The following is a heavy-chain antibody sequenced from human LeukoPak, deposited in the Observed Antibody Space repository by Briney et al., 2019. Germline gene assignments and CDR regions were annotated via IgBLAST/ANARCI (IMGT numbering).Heavy chain of an antibody. CDR1: GGSISSYY. CDR3: ARFYDSTKTDWYFDL. CDR2: IYYSGST. V-gene: IGHV4-59*08. D-gene: IGHD3-22*01. J-gene: IGHJ2*01. Sequence: PSETLSLTCTVSGGSISSYYWSWIRQPPGKGLNWIGYIYYSGSTNYNPPLKSRVTISVDTSKNQFSLKLSSVTAADTAVYYCARFYDSTKTDWYFDLWGRGTLVTVSS.